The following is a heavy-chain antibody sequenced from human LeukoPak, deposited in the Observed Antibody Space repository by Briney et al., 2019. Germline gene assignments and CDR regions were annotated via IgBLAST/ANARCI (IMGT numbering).Heavy chain of an antibody. CDR1: GFTFSSYA. V-gene: IGHV3-30-3*01. D-gene: IGHD5/OR15-5a*01. Sequence: GGSLRLSCAASGFTFSSYAMHWVRQAPGKGLEWVAVISYDGSNKYYADSVKGRFTISRDNSKNTLYLQMNSLRVEDTAVYYCARDSSTLSHSLDYWGQGTLVTVSS. CDR2: ISYDGSNK. CDR3: ARDSSTLSHSLDY. J-gene: IGHJ4*02.